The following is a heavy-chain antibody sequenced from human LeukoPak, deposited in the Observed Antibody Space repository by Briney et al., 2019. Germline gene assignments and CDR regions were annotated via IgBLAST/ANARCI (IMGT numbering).Heavy chain of an antibody. J-gene: IGHJ4*02. CDR3: ARDRSLGLFDY. D-gene: IGHD6-6*01. V-gene: IGHV4-31*03. Sequence: TSETLSLTCTVSGGSISSGGYYWSWIRQHPGKGLEWIGYIYYSGSTYYNPSLKSRVTISVDTSKNQFSLKLSSVTAADTAVYYCARDRSLGLFDYWGQGTLVTVSS. CDR2: IYYSGST. CDR1: GGSISSGGYY.